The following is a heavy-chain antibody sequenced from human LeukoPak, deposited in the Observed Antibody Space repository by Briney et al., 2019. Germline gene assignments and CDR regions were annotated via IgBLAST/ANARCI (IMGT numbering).Heavy chain of an antibody. D-gene: IGHD3-9*01. CDR1: GFTFSTYA. CDR2: ISANSGST. Sequence: GGSLRLSCAASGFTFSTYAMSWVRQAPGKGLEWVSTISANSGSTYYADSVKGRFTISRDNSKSTLYLQMNSLRAEDTAVYYCAKVHYDILTGYSDYWGQGTLVTVSS. V-gene: IGHV3-23*01. J-gene: IGHJ4*02. CDR3: AKVHYDILTGYSDY.